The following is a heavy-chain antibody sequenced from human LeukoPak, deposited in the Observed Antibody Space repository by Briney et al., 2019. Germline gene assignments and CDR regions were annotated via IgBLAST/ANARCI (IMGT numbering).Heavy chain of an antibody. J-gene: IGHJ5*02. V-gene: IGHV3-23*01. Sequence: GGSLRLSCAASGFTFSNDAISWVRQAPGKGLEWVSAISGSGGGTYYADSVKGRFTISRDNSKNTLYLQMNSLRAEDTAVYYCAKDRSSSWYPYYWFDPWGQGTLVTVSS. CDR2: ISGSGGGT. CDR3: AKDRSSSWYPYYWFDP. CDR1: GFTFSNDA. D-gene: IGHD6-13*01.